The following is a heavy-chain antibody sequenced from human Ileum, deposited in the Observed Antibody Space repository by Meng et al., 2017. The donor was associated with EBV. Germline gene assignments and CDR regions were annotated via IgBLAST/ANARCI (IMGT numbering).Heavy chain of an antibody. V-gene: IGHV6-1*01. CDR2: TYYRSKWYN. CDR1: GDSASSNSAA. D-gene: IGHD3-22*01. Sequence: HVQLQQPGPGLVKPSQTLSLICAISGDSASSNSAAWNWIRQSPSRGLEWLGRTYYRSKWYNDYAVSVKSRITINPDTSKNQFSLQLNSVTPEDTAVYYCARDSSSSAYSPFDYWGQGTLVTVSS. CDR3: ARDSSSSAYSPFDY. J-gene: IGHJ4*02.